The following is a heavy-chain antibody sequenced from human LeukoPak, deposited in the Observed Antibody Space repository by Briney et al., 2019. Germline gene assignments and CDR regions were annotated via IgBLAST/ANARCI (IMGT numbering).Heavy chain of an antibody. D-gene: IGHD3-3*01. CDR1: GGSISSGDYY. J-gene: IGHJ6*03. V-gene: IGHV4-30-4*01. CDR3: ARARDDSRYYYYYYMDV. CDR2: IYYSGST. Sequence: SETLSLTCTVSGGSISSGDYYWSWIRQPPGKGLEWIGYIYYSGSTYYNPSLKSRVTISVDTSKNQFSLKLSSVTAADTAVYYCARARDDSRYYYYYYMDVWGKGTTVTVSS.